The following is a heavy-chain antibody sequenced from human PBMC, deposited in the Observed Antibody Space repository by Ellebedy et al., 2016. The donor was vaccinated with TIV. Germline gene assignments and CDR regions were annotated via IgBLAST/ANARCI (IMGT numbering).Heavy chain of an antibody. Sequence: SETLSLTCAVYGGSFSGYYWSWIRQPPGKGLEWIGEINHSGSTNYNPSLKSRVTVSVDTSKNQFSLKLSSVTAADTAVYYCARGELGDYDSSGYYPPGFVFDYWGQGTLVTVSS. J-gene: IGHJ4*02. CDR3: ARGELGDYDSSGYYPPGFVFDY. CDR2: INHSGST. D-gene: IGHD3-22*01. CDR1: GGSFSGYY. V-gene: IGHV4-34*01.